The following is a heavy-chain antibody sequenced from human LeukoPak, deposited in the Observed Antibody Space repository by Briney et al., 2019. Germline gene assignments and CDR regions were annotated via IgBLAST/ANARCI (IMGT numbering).Heavy chain of an antibody. Sequence: KSGGSLRLSCAASGFTFSSYSMNWVRQAPGKGLEWVSSISSGSSYIYYADSVKGRFTISRENAKNSLYLQMNSLRAEDTAVYYCARDADGSEAYFDYWGQGTLVTVSS. D-gene: IGHD5-24*01. J-gene: IGHJ4*02. CDR2: ISSGSSYI. CDR1: GFTFSSYS. CDR3: ARDADGSEAYFDY. V-gene: IGHV3-21*01.